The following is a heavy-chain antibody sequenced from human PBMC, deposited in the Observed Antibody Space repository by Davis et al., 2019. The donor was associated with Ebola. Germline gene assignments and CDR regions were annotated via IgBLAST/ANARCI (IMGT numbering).Heavy chain of an antibody. CDR1: GYTFTDHW. CDR3: VSSKRGPYYYGMDV. D-gene: IGHD3-10*01. V-gene: IGHV5-51*01. J-gene: IGHJ6*02. CDR2: ILPRNFDT. Sequence: GESLNISCHASGYTFTDHWTGWLRQLPGKRLEWMGLILPRNFDTSYGPSFQGQVTISADKSTSTAYLQWSSLKASDTAMYFCVSSKRGPYYYGMDVWGQGTTVTVSS.